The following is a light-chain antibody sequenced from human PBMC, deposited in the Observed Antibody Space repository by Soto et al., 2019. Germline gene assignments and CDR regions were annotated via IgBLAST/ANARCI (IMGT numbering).Light chain of an antibody. CDR3: QNYNSALHGT. CDR2: AAS. Sequence: DIQMTQSPSSLSASVGDRVTITCRASQDISNYLAWYQQKPGKVPKVLIYAASTLQSGVPSRFSGSGSGTDFTLTISSLQPEDVAAYYCQNYNSALHGTFGKGTKVEIK. V-gene: IGKV1-27*01. CDR1: QDISNY. J-gene: IGKJ1*01.